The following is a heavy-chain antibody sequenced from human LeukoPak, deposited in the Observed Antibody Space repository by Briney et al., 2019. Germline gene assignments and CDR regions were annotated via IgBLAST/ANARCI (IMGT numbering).Heavy chain of an antibody. D-gene: IGHD2-15*01. CDR3: ASVGNGY. CDR1: GFTFDDYX. CDR2: INWNGGST. Sequence: SXXASGFTFDDYXMSWXXQAXGKGLEWVSGINWNGGSTGYADSVKGRFTISRDNAKNSLYLQMNSLRAEDTALYHCASVGNGYWGQGTLVTVSS. J-gene: IGHJ4*02. V-gene: IGHV3-20*01.